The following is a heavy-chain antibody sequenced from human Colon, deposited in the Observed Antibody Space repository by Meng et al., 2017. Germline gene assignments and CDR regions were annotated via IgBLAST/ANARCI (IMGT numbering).Heavy chain of an antibody. D-gene: IGHD1-7*01. CDR3: ARVGPGELPNFFDP. J-gene: IGHJ5*02. Sequence: QVPLQESGPGVVKPSGTLSLTCAVSGGSISSGDWWSWVRQPPGKGLEWIAEIDHTGNTNYNPSLKSRVTISVDKSKNQFSLKLSFMTAADTAVYYCARVGPGELPNFFDPWGQGTLVTVSS. CDR1: GGSISSGDW. V-gene: IGHV4-4*02. CDR2: IDHTGNT.